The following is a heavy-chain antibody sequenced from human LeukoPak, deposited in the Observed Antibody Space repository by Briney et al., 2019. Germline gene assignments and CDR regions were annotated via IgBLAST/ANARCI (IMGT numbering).Heavy chain of an antibody. V-gene: IGHV1-69*05. CDR1: GGTFSSYA. CDR2: IIPIFGTA. J-gene: IGHJ4*02. Sequence: ASVKVSCKASGGTFSSYAISWVRQAPGQGLEWMGGIIPIFGTANYAQKFQGRVTITRNTSISTAYMELSSLRSEDTAVYYCARGSRTMVRGVITTAIYYFDYWGQGTLVTVSS. D-gene: IGHD3-10*01. CDR3: ARGSRTMVRGVITTAIYYFDY.